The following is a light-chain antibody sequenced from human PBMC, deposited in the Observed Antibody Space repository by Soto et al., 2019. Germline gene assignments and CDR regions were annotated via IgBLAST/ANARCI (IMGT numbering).Light chain of an antibody. J-gene: IGLJ1*01. CDR2: GNN. CDR3: QSYDSSLSARYV. V-gene: IGLV1-40*01. CDR1: SSNIGAGYD. Sequence: QSVLTQPPSVSGAPGQRVTISCTGSSSNIGAGYDVHWYQQLPGTAPKLLIYGNNNPPSGVPDRFSGSKSGTSASLAITGLQAEDEADYYCQSYDSSLSARYVFGTGTKVTVL.